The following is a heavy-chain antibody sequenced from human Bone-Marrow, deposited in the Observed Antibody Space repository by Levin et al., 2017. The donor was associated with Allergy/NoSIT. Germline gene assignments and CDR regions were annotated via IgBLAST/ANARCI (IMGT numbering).Heavy chain of an antibody. V-gene: IGHV3-23*01. CDR3: AKISALVAGDIY. Sequence: GGSLRLSCEASGFTFSTYGMGWVRQAPGKGLEWVSLISGPGRVTHIPDSMKGRFTISRDNSKNMVYLQMDSLRVEDTAIYYCAKISALVAGDIYWGQGTLVTVS. D-gene: IGHD2-2*01. CDR1: GFTFSTYG. CDR2: ISGPGRVT. J-gene: IGHJ4*02.